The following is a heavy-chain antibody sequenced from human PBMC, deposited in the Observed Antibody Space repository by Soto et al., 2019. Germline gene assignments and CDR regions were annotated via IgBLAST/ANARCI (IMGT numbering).Heavy chain of an antibody. V-gene: IGHV3-30*18. D-gene: IGHD3-22*01. CDR1: GFTFSGYG. CDR3: AKESYYYDSSGYYIIDY. CDR2: ISYDGSNK. Sequence: QVQLVESGGGVVQPGRSLRLSCAASGFTFSGYGMHWVRQAPGKGLEWVAVISYDGSNKYYADSVKGRFTISRDNSKNTLYLQMNSLRAEDTAVYYCAKESYYYDSSGYYIIDYWGQGTLVTVSS. J-gene: IGHJ4*02.